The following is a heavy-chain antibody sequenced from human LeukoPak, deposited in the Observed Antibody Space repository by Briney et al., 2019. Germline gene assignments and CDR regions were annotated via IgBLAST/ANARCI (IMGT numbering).Heavy chain of an antibody. CDR1: GGSFSGYY. D-gene: IGHD3-10*01. Sequence: SETLSLTCAVYGGSFSGYYWSWIRQPPGKGLEWIGSIYYSGSTYYNPSLKSRVTISVDTSKNQFSLKLSSVTAADTAVYYCARHFYYYGSGSYYPTLFWFDPWGQGTLVTVSS. V-gene: IGHV4-34*01. J-gene: IGHJ5*02. CDR3: ARHFYYYGSGSYYPTLFWFDP. CDR2: IYYSGST.